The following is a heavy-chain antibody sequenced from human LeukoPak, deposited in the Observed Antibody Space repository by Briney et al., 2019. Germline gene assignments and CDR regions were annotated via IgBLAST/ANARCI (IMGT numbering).Heavy chain of an antibody. CDR1: GLTVSTNY. CDR2: IDSGGGT. CDR3: AREGQSPSYYMDV. V-gene: IGHV3-53*01. J-gene: IGHJ6*03. Sequence: GGSLRLSCAASGLTVSTNYMSWVRQAPGQGLEWVSVIDSGGGTDYADSVKGRFTISRDNSKNTLFLQMNSLRAEDTAAYYCAREGQSPSYYMDVWGKGTTVTVSS.